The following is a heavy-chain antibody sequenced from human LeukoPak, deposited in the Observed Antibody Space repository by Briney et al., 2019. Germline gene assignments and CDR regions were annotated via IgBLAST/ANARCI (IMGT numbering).Heavy chain of an antibody. D-gene: IGHD4-17*01. CDR1: GGSISTTSYY. CDR3: ARLDTVTLRLDY. V-gene: IGHV4-61*02. Sequence: SETLSLTCTVSGGSISTTSYYWSWIRQPAGKGLEWIGRIYTSGSTDYNPSLKSRVTISGDASKNQFSLKLSSVTAADTAVYYCARLDTVTLRLDYWGQGTLVTVSS. J-gene: IGHJ4*02. CDR2: IYTSGST.